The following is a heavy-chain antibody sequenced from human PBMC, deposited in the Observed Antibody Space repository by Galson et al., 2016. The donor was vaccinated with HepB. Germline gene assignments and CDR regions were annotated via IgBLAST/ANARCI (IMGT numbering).Heavy chain of an antibody. J-gene: IGHJ4*02. V-gene: IGHV3-23*01. Sequence: SLRLSCAASGFTFSNYPMSWVRQVPGKGLEWVSAISGSGVSTFYGDSVKGRFTISRDNSGKTLYLHMSSLTAEDTAVYYCAKDAEQWDYFDYWGQGTLVTVSS. CDR2: ISGSGVST. CDR3: AKDAEQWDYFDY. D-gene: IGHD6-19*01. CDR1: GFTFSNYP.